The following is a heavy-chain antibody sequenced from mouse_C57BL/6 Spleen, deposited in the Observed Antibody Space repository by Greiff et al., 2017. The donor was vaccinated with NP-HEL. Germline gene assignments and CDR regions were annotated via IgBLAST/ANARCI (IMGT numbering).Heavy chain of an antibody. CDR3: AYYGGSRWFAY. V-gene: IGHV1-9*01. CDR1: GYTFTGYW. CDR2: ILPGSGST. J-gene: IGHJ3*01. Sequence: VQLQQSGAELMKPGASVKLSCKASGYTFTGYWIAWVKQRTGHGLEWIGEILPGSGSTNYNEKFKGKATFTADTSSNTAYMQLSSLTTEDSAIYYCAYYGGSRWFAYWGQGTLVTVSA. D-gene: IGHD1-1*01.